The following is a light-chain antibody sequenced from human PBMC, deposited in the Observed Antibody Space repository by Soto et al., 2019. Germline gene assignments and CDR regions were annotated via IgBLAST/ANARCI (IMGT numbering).Light chain of an antibody. CDR1: QGISSA. V-gene: IGKV1D-13*01. J-gene: IGKJ5*01. Sequence: AIQLTQSPSSLSASVGDRVTITCRASQGISSALAWYQQKPGKAPKLLIYDASSLESGVPSRFSGSGSGTDFTLTISSLQPEDFATYYCQQINNYLSITFGQGTRLEIK. CDR3: QQINNYLSIT. CDR2: DAS.